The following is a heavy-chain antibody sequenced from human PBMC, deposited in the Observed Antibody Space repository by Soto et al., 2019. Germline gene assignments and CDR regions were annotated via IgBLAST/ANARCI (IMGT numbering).Heavy chain of an antibody. Sequence: QVQLVQSGAEVKKPGSSVKVSCKASGGTFSSYTISWVRQAPGQGLEWMGRIIPILGIANYAQKFQGRVTITADKATSTAYMELSSVRSEDTAVYYCATLGGFGEFDYWGQGTLVTVSS. CDR1: GGTFSSYT. V-gene: IGHV1-69*02. CDR2: IIPILGIA. D-gene: IGHD3-10*01. CDR3: ATLGGFGEFDY. J-gene: IGHJ4*02.